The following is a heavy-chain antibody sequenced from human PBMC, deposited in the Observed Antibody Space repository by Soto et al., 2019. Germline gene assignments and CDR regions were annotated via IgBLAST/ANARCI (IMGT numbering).Heavy chain of an antibody. D-gene: IGHD5-12*01. V-gene: IGHV1-69*06. CDR3: AREGRDGYNYRYFDY. CDR1: GGTFSSYA. Sequence: QVQLVHSGAEVTKPGSSVKVSCKAAGGTFSSYAISWVRQAPGQGLEWMGGIIPIFGTANYAQKFQGRVTITADKSTSTAYMELSSLRSEDTDVYYCAREGRDGYNYRYFDYGGQGTLVTVSS. J-gene: IGHJ4*02. CDR2: IIPIFGTA.